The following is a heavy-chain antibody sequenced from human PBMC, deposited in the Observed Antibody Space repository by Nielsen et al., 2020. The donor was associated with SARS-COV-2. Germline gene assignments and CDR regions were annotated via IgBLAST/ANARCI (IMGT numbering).Heavy chain of an antibody. V-gene: IGHV4-31*02. D-gene: IGHD3-10*01. CDR2: IYYSGST. CDR3: ARWGDLLLWFGDPRGAFDI. J-gene: IGHJ3*02. Sequence: WIRQPPGKGLEWIGYIYYSGSTYYNPSLKSRVTISVDTSKNQFSLKLSSVTAADTAVYYCARWGDLLLWFGDPRGAFDIWGQGTMVTVSS.